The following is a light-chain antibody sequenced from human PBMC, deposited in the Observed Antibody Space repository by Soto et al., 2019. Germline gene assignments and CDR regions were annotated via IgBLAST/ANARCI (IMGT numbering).Light chain of an antibody. CDR3: QQRSNWLPA. CDR2: GAS. V-gene: IGKV3D-20*02. CDR1: ESVASNY. Sequence: EIVLTQSPGTLSLSTGERATLSCRASESVASNYLAWYQLKPGQAPRLLIYGASNRATGIPDRFSGSGSGTDFTLTISSLEPEDFAVYYCQQRSNWLPAFGQGTRLE. J-gene: IGKJ5*01.